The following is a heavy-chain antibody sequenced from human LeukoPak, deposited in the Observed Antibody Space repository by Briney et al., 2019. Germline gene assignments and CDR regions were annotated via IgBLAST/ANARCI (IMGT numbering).Heavy chain of an antibody. CDR2: TSYDGSNK. CDR1: GFTFSSYA. CDR3: ARDSDIVVVPSKRYYYYYGMDV. Sequence: GGSLRLSCAASGFTFSSYAMHWVRQAPGKGLEWVAVTSYDGSNKYYADSVKGRFTISRDNSKNTLYLQMNSLRAEDTAVYYCARDSDIVVVPSKRYYYYYGMDVWGQGTTVTVSS. V-gene: IGHV3-30-3*01. D-gene: IGHD2-2*01. J-gene: IGHJ6*02.